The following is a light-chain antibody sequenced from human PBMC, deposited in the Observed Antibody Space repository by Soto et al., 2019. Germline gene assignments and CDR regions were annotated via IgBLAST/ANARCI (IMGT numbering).Light chain of an antibody. CDR3: QQYSNYWT. CDR1: QGIGDW. Sequence: DIKMTQSPPTLSASVGDRVTITCRASQGIGDWLAWYQQKPGKGPKLLIYRASNLENGVPSRFSGGGSGTEFSLTISNLQPGDFATYYCQQYSNYWTFGQGTKVEIK. V-gene: IGKV1-5*03. CDR2: RAS. J-gene: IGKJ1*01.